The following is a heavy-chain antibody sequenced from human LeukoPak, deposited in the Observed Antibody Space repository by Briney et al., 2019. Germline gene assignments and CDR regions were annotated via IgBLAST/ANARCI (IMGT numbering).Heavy chain of an antibody. CDR3: ATQRPFDWFGTPVAFDI. Sequence: PGRSLRLSCAASGFTFSSYGMHWVRQAPGKGLEWVAVISYDGSNKYYADSVKGRFTISRDNSKNTLYLQMYSLRAEDTAVYYCATQRPFDWFGTPVAFDIWGQGTMVTVSS. D-gene: IGHD3-9*01. V-gene: IGHV3-30*03. CDR1: GFTFSSYG. J-gene: IGHJ3*02. CDR2: ISYDGSNK.